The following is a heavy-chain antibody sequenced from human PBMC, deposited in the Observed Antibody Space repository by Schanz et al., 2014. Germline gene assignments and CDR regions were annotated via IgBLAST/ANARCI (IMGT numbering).Heavy chain of an antibody. CDR1: GFIFSNHG. Sequence: QAELVESGGGVVQPGGSLRLSCEASGFIFSNHGMNWVRQAPGKGLEWVAFIQHDGSRTYYTASLKGRVTISRDNSQNMVYVEMNRLRTEDTAVYYCATVGSETYSIYWYFDLWGRGTLVTVSS. D-gene: IGHD3-10*01. CDR2: IQHDGSRT. CDR3: ATVGSETYSIYWYFDL. J-gene: IGHJ2*01. V-gene: IGHV3-30*02.